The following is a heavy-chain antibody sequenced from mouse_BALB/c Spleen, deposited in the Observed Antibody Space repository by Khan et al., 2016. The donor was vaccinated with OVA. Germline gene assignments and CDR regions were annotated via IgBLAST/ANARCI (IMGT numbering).Heavy chain of an antibody. J-gene: IGHJ2*01. CDR1: GYIFTDYV. D-gene: IGHD3-2*01. CDR2: IFPGSGNT. Sequence: QVQLQQPGPELVKPGASVKMSCKASGYIFTDYVITWVRQRTGQGLEWIGEIFPGSGNTNYNENFKAKATLTADSSSNTAYMQLSSLTSEDSAVYFCARVDSSVYDLDYWGQGTTLTVSS. V-gene: IGHV1-77*01. CDR3: ARVDSSVYDLDY.